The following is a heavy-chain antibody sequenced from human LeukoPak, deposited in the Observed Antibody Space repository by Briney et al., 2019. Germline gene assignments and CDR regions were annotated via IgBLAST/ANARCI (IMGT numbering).Heavy chain of an antibody. CDR3: ARDLRYSSGWSASGMDV. D-gene: IGHD6-19*01. V-gene: IGHV1-18*01. CDR2: ISTYNGNT. Sequence: ASVKVSCKASGYTFTSYAMNWVRQAPGQGLEWMGWISTYNGNTNYAQKLQGRVSMTTDTSTSTAYMDLRSLRSDDTAVYYRARDLRYSSGWSASGMDVWGKGTTVTISS. CDR1: GYTFTSYA. J-gene: IGHJ6*03.